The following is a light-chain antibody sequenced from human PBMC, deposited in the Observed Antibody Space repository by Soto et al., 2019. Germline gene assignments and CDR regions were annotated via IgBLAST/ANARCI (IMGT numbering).Light chain of an antibody. V-gene: IGKV3-20*01. J-gene: IGKJ2*01. CDR1: QSISSSY. CDR2: AAS. CDR3: QQYGSSSYT. Sequence: EIVLTQSPGTQSLSPGERATLSCRASQSISSSYLAWYQQKPGQAPRLLIYAASSRATGIPDRFSGSGSGTDFTLTISRLEPEDFAVYYCQQYGSSSYTFGQGTQLEI.